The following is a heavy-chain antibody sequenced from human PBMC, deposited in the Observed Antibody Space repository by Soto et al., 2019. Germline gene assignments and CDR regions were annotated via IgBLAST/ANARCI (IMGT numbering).Heavy chain of an antibody. CDR1: AYSYTSYG. J-gene: IGHJ6*02. V-gene: IGHV1-18*01. CDR2: ISAYNGQT. D-gene: IGHD3-16*01. Sequence: QVQLVQSGPELKKPGASVNVSCKASAYSYTSYGISWVRQAPGQGLEWMGWISAYNGQTNYAQKFRGRVTFTTDASTSTAFMQLRSLRSDDTAMYYCARDTRKELWAEGLNAMDVWGQGTTVTV. CDR3: ARDTRKELWAEGLNAMDV.